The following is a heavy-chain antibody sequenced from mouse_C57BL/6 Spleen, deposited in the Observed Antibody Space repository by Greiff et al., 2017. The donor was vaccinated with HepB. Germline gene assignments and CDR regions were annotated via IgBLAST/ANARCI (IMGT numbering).Heavy chain of an antibody. CDR3: TRSRNYEYYFDY. Sequence: VQLQQSGTVLARPGASVKMSCKTSGYTFTSYWMHWVKQRPGQGLEWIGAIYPGNSDTSYNQKFKGKAKLTAVTSASTAYMELSSLTNEDSAVYYCTRSRNYEYYFDYWGQGTTLTVSS. CDR1: GYTFTSYW. D-gene: IGHD2-1*01. J-gene: IGHJ2*01. CDR2: IYPGNSDT. V-gene: IGHV1-5*01.